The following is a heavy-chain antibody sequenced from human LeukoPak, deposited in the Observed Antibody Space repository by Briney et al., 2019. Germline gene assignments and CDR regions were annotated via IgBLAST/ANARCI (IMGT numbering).Heavy chain of an antibody. CDR3: ARDYSEGVVMTNWFDP. CDR1: GGSISSYY. V-gene: IGHV4-4*07. CDR2: IYTSGST. Sequence: SETLSLTCTVSGGSISSYYWSWIRQPAGKGLEWIGRIYTSGSTNYNPSLKSRVTMSVDTSKNQFSLKLSSVTAADTAVYYCARDYSEGVVMTNWFDPWGQGTLVTVSS. J-gene: IGHJ5*02. D-gene: IGHD3-3*01.